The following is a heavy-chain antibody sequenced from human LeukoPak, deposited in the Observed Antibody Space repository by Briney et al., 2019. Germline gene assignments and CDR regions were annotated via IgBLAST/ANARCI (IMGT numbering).Heavy chain of an antibody. CDR1: GLTFSNAW. CDR2: IKSKTDGGTT. CDR3: AAVATSGIGHAFDI. J-gene: IGHJ3*02. Sequence: GGSLRLSCAASGLTFSNAWMSWVRQAAGEGLEWVGRIKSKTDGGTTDYAAPVKGRFSIPRDDSQNTLYLQMNSLKSEDTAVYYCAAVATSGIGHAFDIWGQGTMVTVSS. V-gene: IGHV3-15*01. D-gene: IGHD5-12*01.